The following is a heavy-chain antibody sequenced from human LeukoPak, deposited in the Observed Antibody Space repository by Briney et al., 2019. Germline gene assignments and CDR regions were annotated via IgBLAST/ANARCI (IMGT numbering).Heavy chain of an antibody. D-gene: IGHD3-3*01. J-gene: IGHJ4*02. Sequence: PSETLSVTCTVSGGSISSYYWSWIRQPPGKGLEWIGYIYSSGSTNYNPSLNSRVTMSVDTSKNQFSLKLSSVTAADTAVYYCARVKSWSGYNALDYWGQGALVTVSS. CDR3: ARVKSWSGYNALDY. CDR2: IYSSGST. CDR1: GGSISSYY. V-gene: IGHV4-59*01.